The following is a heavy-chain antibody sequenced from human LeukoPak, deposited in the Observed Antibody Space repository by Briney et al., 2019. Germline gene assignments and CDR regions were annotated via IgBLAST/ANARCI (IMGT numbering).Heavy chain of an antibody. CDR2: INTDGSST. Sequence: GSLRLSCAASGFTFSSYWMHWVRQAPGKGLVWVSRINTDGSSTSYADSVKSRFTITRDNAKNTLYLQMNSLRAEDTAVYYCARGHIVVGYYYYMDVWGKGTTVTVSS. J-gene: IGHJ6*03. D-gene: IGHD2-15*01. V-gene: IGHV3-74*01. CDR3: ARGHIVVGYYYYMDV. CDR1: GFTFSSYW.